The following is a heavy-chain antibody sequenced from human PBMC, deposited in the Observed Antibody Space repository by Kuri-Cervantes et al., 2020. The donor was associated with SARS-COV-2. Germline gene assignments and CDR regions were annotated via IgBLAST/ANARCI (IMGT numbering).Heavy chain of an antibody. CDR2: IIPVFGSA. J-gene: IGHJ4*02. V-gene: IGHV1-69*05. Sequence: SVKVSCKPSGGTFTSYDISWVRQAPGQGLEWMGGIIPVFGSANYAQNFQGRVTMTRDTSISTAYMELSSLRSGDTAVYYCAITYYDLLSGYYQDKWGQGTLVTVSS. CDR1: GGTFTSYD. CDR3: AITYYDLLSGYYQDK. D-gene: IGHD3-3*01.